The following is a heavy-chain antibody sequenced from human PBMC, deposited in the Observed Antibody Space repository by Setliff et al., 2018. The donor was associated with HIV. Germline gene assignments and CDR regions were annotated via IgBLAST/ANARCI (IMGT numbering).Heavy chain of an antibody. V-gene: IGHV1-46*01. CDR2: INPSSGST. Sequence: GASVMVSCKASGYTFTSYYMHWVRQAPGQGLEWMGIINPSSGSTTYAQKFQGRVTMTRDTSTSTVSMELSSLRSEDTAVYYCARDPAPSSTASYFRHWGQGTPVTVSS. CDR1: GYTFTSYY. CDR3: ARDPAPSSTASYFRH. D-gene: IGHD6-6*01. J-gene: IGHJ1*01.